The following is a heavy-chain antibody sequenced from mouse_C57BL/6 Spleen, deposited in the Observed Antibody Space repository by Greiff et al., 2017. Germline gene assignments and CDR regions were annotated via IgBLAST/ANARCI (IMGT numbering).Heavy chain of an antibody. CDR3: ARRGDGNSDY. Sequence: VQLQQPGAELVRPGSSVKLSCKASGYTFTGYWMEWVRQRPGQGLEWMGNIYPSDSENHYNQKFKDKATLTVDKSSSTADMQLSSLTSEDSAVYYCARRGDGNSDYWGQGATLTVYS. J-gene: IGHJ2*01. CDR1: GYTFTGYW. V-gene: IGHV1-61*01. D-gene: IGHD2-1*01. CDR2: IYPSDSEN.